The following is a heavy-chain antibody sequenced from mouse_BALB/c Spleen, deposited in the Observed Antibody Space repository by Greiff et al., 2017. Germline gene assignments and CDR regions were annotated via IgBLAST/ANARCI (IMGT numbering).Heavy chain of an antibody. CDR2: IDPETGGT. J-gene: IGHJ2*01. CDR3: TRAGDVYFDY. CDR1: GYTFTDYE. D-gene: IGHD3-3*01. Sequence: QVQLQQSGAELVRPGASVTLSCKASGYTFTDYEMHWVKQTPVHGLEWIGAIDPETGGTAYNQKFKGKATLTADKSSSTAYMELRSLTSEDSAVYYCTRAGDVYFDYWGQGTTLTVSS. V-gene: IGHV1-15*01.